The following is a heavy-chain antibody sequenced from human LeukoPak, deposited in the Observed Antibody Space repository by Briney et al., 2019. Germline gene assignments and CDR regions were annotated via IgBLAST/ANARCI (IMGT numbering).Heavy chain of an antibody. CDR1: GYTFTGYY. V-gene: IGHV1-2*02. CDR3: ARTSYYDSSGLGNY. J-gene: IGHJ4*02. CDR2: INPNSGGT. D-gene: IGHD3-22*01. Sequence: GASVKVSCKASGYTFTGYYMYWVRQAPGQGLEWMGWINPNSGGTNYAQKFQGRVTMTRDTSISTAYMELSRLRSDDTAVYYCARTSYYDSSGLGNYWGQGTLVTVSS.